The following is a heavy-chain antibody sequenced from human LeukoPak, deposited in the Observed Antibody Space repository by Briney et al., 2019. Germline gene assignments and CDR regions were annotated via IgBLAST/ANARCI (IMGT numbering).Heavy chain of an antibody. V-gene: IGHV3-30*18. D-gene: IGHD3-22*01. CDR3: AKVGGSSGYYYFDY. Sequence: GGSLRLSCAASGFTFSSYGMHWVRQAPGKGLEWVAVISYDGSNKYYADSVKGRFTISRDNSKNTLYLQMNSLRAEDTAVYYCAKVGGSSGYYYFDYWGQGTLVTVSS. CDR1: GFTFSSYG. J-gene: IGHJ4*02. CDR2: ISYDGSNK.